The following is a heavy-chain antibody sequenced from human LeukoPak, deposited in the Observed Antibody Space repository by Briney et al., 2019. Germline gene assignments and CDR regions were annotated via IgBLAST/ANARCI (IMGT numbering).Heavy chain of an antibody. V-gene: IGHV4-59*01. CDR1: GGSINSYY. D-gene: IGHD3-10*01. CDR2: VYYGGRT. CDR3: ARLGLGDEACWFDP. J-gene: IGHJ5*02. Sequence: PSETLSLTCTVSGGSINSYYWSWIRQPPGKGLEWIGFVYYGGRTNYNPSLKSRVTMSVDTSKSQFSLRLSSVTAVDTAMYYCARLGLGDEACWFDPWGQGTLVTVSS.